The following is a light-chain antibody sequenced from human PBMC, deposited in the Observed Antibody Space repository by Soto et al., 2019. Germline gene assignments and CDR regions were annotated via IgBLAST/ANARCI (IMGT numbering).Light chain of an antibody. Sequence: QSALTQPPSAYGTPGQRVTISWSGSTSNVATNAVNWYQQFPGTAPKLLMYRNTLRPSGVPDRFSASKSGTSASLAISGLQSEDEADYYCASWDDSLNGVVFGGGTKLTVL. V-gene: IGLV1-44*01. CDR3: ASWDDSLNGVV. CDR1: TSNVATNA. J-gene: IGLJ2*01. CDR2: RNT.